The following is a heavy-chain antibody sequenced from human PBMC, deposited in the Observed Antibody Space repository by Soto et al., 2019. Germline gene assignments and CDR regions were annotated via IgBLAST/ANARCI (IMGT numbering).Heavy chain of an antibody. CDR2: ISAYNGNT. D-gene: IGHD4-17*01. CDR3: ARDLHPDYGDYHRSNWFDP. V-gene: IGHV1-18*01. J-gene: IGHJ5*02. Sequence: GASVKVSCKASGYTFTSYGISWVRQAPGQGLEWMGWISAYNGNTNYAQKLQGRVTMTTDTSTSTAYMELRSLRSDDTAVYYCARDLHPDYGDYHRSNWFDPWGQGTLVTVS. CDR1: GYTFTSYG.